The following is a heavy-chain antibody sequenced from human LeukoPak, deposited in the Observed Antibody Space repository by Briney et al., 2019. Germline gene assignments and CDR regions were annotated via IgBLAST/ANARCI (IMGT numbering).Heavy chain of an antibody. V-gene: IGHV1-2*02. CDR1: RYTFITYY. J-gene: IGHJ4*02. CDR3: ARDIGIAGATTFDY. D-gene: IGHD1-26*01. Sequence: ASVKVSCKASRYTFITYYMHWVRQAPGQGPEWMGWINPNNGGTHYAQRFQGRVTMTRDTSISTAYMELSRLASDDTAVYYCARDIGIAGATTFDYWGQGTLVTVSS. CDR2: INPNNGGT.